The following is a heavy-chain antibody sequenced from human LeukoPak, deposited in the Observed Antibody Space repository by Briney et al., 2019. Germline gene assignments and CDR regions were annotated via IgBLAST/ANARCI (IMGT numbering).Heavy chain of an antibody. Sequence: GGSLRLYCVASGFTFSSYWMSWVPQAPGKGREWVAFIRYDGSNKYYADSVKGRFTISRDNSKNTLYLQMNSLRAEDTAVYYCAKGPGRTVTYYYFDYWGQGTLVTVSS. V-gene: IGHV3-30*02. CDR2: IRYDGSNK. J-gene: IGHJ4*02. D-gene: IGHD4-11*01. CDR3: AKGPGRTVTYYYFDY. CDR1: GFTFSSYW.